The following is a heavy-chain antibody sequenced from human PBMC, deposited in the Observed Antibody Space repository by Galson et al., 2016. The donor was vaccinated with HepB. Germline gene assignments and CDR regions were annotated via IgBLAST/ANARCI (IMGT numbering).Heavy chain of an antibody. CDR3: AKDRGYYAMDV. J-gene: IGHJ6*02. CDR1: GFTFNSYA. V-gene: IGHV3-30*04. CDR2: ISYDGRKK. D-gene: IGHD3-10*01. Sequence: SCAASGFTFNSYAMHWVRQAPGKAPEWVAVISYDGRKKYYADSVKGRFTISRDKSKKTLFLEMNSLRPEDTAVYHCAKDRGYYAMDVWGQGTTVTVSS.